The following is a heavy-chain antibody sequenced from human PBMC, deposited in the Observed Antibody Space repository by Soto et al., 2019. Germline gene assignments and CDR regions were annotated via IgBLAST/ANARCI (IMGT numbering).Heavy chain of an antibody. CDR2: IYSGGST. D-gene: IGHD1-1*01. J-gene: IGHJ2*01. CDR3: ARDANEIGDWYFDL. CDR1: GFTVSSNY. V-gene: IGHV3-53*01. Sequence: GGSLRLSCAASGFTVSSNYMSWVRQAPGKGLEWVSVIYSGGSTYYADSVKGRFTISRDNSKNTLYLQMNSLRAEDTAVYYCARDANEIGDWYFDLWGRGTLVTVSS.